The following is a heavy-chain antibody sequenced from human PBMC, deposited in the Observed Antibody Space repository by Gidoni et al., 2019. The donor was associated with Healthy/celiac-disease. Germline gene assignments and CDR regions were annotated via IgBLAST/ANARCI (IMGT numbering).Heavy chain of an antibody. CDR1: GYTFTAYY. V-gene: IGHV1-2*02. Sequence: QVQLVQSGAEVKKPGASVKVSCKASGYTFTAYYMHWVRQAPGQGLAWMGWINPNSGGTNYAQKFQGRVTMTRDTSISTAYMELSRLRSDDTAVYYCARDRSSEGNYYGYWGQGTLVTVSS. CDR2: INPNSGGT. D-gene: IGHD3-10*01. CDR3: ARDRSSEGNYYGY. J-gene: IGHJ4*02.